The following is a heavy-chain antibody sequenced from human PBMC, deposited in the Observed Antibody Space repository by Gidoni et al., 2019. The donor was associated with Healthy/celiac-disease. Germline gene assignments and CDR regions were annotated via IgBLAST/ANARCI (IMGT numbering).Heavy chain of an antibody. J-gene: IGHJ4*02. D-gene: IGHD6-19*01. CDR3: ARIGSSGWYYFDY. CDR1: GFSLSTSGRR. CDR2: IDWDDDK. Sequence: QVTLRESGPALVQPTQTLTLTCTFSGFSLSTSGRRVSWIRQPPGKALEWLARIDWDDDKYYSTSLKTSLTISKDTSKNQVVLTMTNMDPVDTATYYCARIGSSGWYYFDYWGQGTLVTVSS. V-gene: IGHV2-70*15.